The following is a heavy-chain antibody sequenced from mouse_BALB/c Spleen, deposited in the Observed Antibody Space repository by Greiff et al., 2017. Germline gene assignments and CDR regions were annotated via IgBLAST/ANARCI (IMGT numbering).Heavy chain of an antibody. Sequence: QVQLQQPGAELVKPGASVKLSCKASGYTFTSYWMHWVKQRPGQGLEWIGEINPSNGRTNYNEKFKSKATLTVDKSSSTAYMQLSSLTSEDSAVYYCASYWERVNAMDDWGQGTSVTVSS. V-gene: IGHV1S81*02. J-gene: IGHJ4*01. CDR2: INPSNGRT. CDR3: ASYWERVNAMDD. CDR1: GYTFTSYW. D-gene: IGHD4-1*01.